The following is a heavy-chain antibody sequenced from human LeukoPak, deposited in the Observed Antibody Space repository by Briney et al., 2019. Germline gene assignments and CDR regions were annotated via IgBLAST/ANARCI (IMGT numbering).Heavy chain of an antibody. D-gene: IGHD3-3*01. CDR3: ARANDFWSGYYYGMDV. CDR2: ITTYNGNT. CDR1: GYTFRDFG. V-gene: IGHV1-18*01. J-gene: IGHJ6*02. Sequence: ASVKVSCKASGYTFRDFGISWVRQAPGQGLEWMGWITTYNGNTNYIQKLQGRVTMTTDTSTSTAYMELRSLRSEDTAVYYCARANDFWSGYYYGMDVWGQGTTVTVSS.